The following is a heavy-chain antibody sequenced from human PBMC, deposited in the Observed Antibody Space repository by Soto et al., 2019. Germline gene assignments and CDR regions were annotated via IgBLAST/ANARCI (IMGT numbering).Heavy chain of an antibody. Sequence: EVQLLESGGGLVQPGGSLRLSCAASGFTFNRYAMAWVRQAPGKGLHWVSGLSANGVDKFYADSVRGRFTISRDNSENTLSLQMNALRAEDTAVYFCMKYTVTEDLGGSWGQGALVTVSS. CDR1: GFTFNRYA. J-gene: IGHJ5*02. V-gene: IGHV3-23*01. CDR3: MKYTVTEDLGGS. CDR2: LSANGVDK. D-gene: IGHD4-17*01.